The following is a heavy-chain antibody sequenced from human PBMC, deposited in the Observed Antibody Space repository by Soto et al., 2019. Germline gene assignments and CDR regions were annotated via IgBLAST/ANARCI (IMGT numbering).Heavy chain of an antibody. CDR3: AKDDRPDARYDFDY. CDR1: GFIFSIYA. Sequence: VGFLRLTGLDYGFIFSIYAMNWVRQAPWKGLEWVSIITGNGGLIAYADSVKGRFTISRDTSKDTLYLQMDSLRADDTAVYYCAKDDRPDARYDFDYWGPLTLVTFTP. D-gene: IGHD5-12*01. CDR2: ITGNGGLI. V-gene: IGHV3-23*01. J-gene: IGHJ4*02.